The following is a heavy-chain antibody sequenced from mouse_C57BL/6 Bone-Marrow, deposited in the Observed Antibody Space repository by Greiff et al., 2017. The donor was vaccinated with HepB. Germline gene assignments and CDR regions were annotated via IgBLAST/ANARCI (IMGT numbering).Heavy chain of an antibody. CDR1: GYAFTNYL. CDR2: INPGSGGT. J-gene: IGHJ4*01. V-gene: IGHV1-54*01. CDR3: ARFTRGYYYAMDY. D-gene: IGHD2-12*01. Sequence: VQLQQSGAELVRPGTSVKVSCKASGYAFTNYLIEWVKQRPGQGLEWIGVINPGSGGTNYNEKFKGKATLTADKSSSTAYMQLSSLTSEDSAVYFCARFTRGYYYAMDYWGQGTSVTVSS.